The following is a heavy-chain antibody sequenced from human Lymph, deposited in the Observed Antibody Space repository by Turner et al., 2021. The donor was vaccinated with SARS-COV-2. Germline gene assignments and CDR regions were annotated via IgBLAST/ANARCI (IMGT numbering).Heavy chain of an antibody. V-gene: IGHV3-30*04. CDR1: GSTFSSYA. CDR3: ARDRDSSGWVDY. CDR2: KSYDGSDK. D-gene: IGHD3-22*01. Sequence: QVQLVESGGGVVQPGRSLRPPCAASGSTFSSYAMHWVRQAPGKVLEWVAFKSYDGSDKYYADSVKGRFTFSRDNSKNTLYLQINSLRAEDTAVYYCARDRDSSGWVDYWGQGTLVTVSS. J-gene: IGHJ4*02.